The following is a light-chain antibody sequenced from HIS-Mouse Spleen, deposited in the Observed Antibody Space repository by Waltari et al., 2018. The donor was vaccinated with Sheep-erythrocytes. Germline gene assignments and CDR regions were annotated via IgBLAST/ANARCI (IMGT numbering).Light chain of an antibody. V-gene: IGLV3-1*01. J-gene: IGLJ2*01. Sequence: SYELTQPPSVSVSPGQTASITCSGDKLGDKYACWYQQKPGQSPVLVVYDDSDRPSGIPERFSGSNSGNTATLTISRVEAGDEADYYCQVWDSSSDHPGVFGGGTKLTVL. CDR2: DDS. CDR1: KLGDKY. CDR3: QVWDSSSDHPGV.